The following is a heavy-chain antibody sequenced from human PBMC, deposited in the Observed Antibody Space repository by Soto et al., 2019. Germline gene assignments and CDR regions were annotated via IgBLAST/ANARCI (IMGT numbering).Heavy chain of an antibody. CDR1: GYTFTSYA. CDR3: ARDKVLLRHSTNWFDP. Sequence: QVQLVQSGAEVKKPGASVKVSCKASGYTFTSYAMHWVRQAPGQRLEWMGWINAGNGNTKYSQKFQGRVTITRDTSASTAYMELSSLRSEDTAVYYCARDKVLLRHSTNWFDPWGQGTLVTVSS. V-gene: IGHV1-3*01. D-gene: IGHD1-26*01. J-gene: IGHJ5*02. CDR2: INAGNGNT.